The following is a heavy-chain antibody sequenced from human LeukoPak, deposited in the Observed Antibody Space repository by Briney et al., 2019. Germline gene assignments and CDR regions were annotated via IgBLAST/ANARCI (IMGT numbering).Heavy chain of an antibody. Sequence: GASVKVSCKASGYTFSSYTMHWVRQVPGQRLEWMGRIIPILGIANYAQKFQGRVTIIADKSTSTAYMELSSLRSEDTAVYYCARGGGYGDYVHDYWGQGTLVTVSS. CDR2: IIPILGIA. J-gene: IGHJ4*02. D-gene: IGHD4-17*01. V-gene: IGHV1-69*02. CDR1: GYTFSSYT. CDR3: ARGGGYGDYVHDY.